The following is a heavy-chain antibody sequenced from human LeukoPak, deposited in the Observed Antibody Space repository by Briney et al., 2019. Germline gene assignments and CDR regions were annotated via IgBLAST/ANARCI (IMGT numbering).Heavy chain of an antibody. CDR2: INHSGST. D-gene: IGHD2-15*01. Sequence: PSETLSLTCAVYGGSFSGYYWSWIRQPPGKGLERIGEINHSGSTNYNPSLKSRVTISVDTSKNQFSLKLSSVTAADTAVYYCARGRRALGYCSGGSCYHRYFQHWGQGTLVTVSS. V-gene: IGHV4-34*01. J-gene: IGHJ1*01. CDR1: GGSFSGYY. CDR3: ARGRRALGYCSGGSCYHRYFQH.